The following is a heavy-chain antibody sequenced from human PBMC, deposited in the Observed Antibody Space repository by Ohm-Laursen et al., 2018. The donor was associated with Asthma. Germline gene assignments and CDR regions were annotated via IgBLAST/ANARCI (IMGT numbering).Heavy chain of an antibody. V-gene: IGHV3-30*18. CDR3: AKDLRGSGSYFPEEYYYYGMDV. J-gene: IGHJ6*02. D-gene: IGHD3-10*01. CDR2: ISYDGSNK. CDR1: GFTFSSYG. Sequence: SLRLSCSASGFTFSSYGMHWVRQAPGKGLEWVAVISYDGSNKYYADSVKGRFTISRDNSKNTLYLQMNSLRAEDTAVYYCAKDLRGSGSYFPEEYYYYGMDVWGQGTTVTVSS.